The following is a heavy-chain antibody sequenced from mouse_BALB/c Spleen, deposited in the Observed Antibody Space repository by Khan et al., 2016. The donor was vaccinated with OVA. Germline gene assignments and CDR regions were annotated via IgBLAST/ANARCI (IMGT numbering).Heavy chain of an antibody. CDR2: INPRSGYT. J-gene: IGHJ4*01. CDR1: GYTFTSNT. CDR3: ARRTTGYAMDY. V-gene: IGHV1-4*01. D-gene: IGHD2-14*01. Sequence: QVQLQQSGAELARPGASVKMSCEASGYTFTSNTMHWVKQRHGQGLEWIGYINPRSGYTNYNQKFKDKATLTADKSSSTAYMQLSSLTSEDSAVYYCARRTTGYAMDYWGQGTSVIVSS.